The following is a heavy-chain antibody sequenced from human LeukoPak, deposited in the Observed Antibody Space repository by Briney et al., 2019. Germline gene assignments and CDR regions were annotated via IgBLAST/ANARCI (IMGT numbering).Heavy chain of an antibody. Sequence: ASVKVSCKASGYTFTGYYMHWVRQAPGQGLEWMGWISAYNGNTNYAQKLQGRVTMTTDTSTSTAYMELRSLRSDDTAVYYCARVNSPGIAAAGIAPYYYYYMDVWGKGTTVTISS. V-gene: IGHV1-18*04. J-gene: IGHJ6*03. CDR3: ARVNSPGIAAAGIAPYYYYYMDV. CDR2: ISAYNGNT. D-gene: IGHD6-13*01. CDR1: GYTFTGYY.